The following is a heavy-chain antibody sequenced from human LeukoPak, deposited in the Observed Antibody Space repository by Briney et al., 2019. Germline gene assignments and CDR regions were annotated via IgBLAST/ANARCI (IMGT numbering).Heavy chain of an antibody. CDR1: GFTFSSYA. D-gene: IGHD1-14*01. Sequence: PGGSQRLSCAASGFTFSSYAMSWVRQAPGKGLEWVSAISGSGGSTYYADSVKGRFTISRDNSKNTLYLQMNSLRAEDTAVYYCARGRWTTTDAFDIWGQGTMVTVSS. J-gene: IGHJ3*02. CDR3: ARGRWTTTDAFDI. V-gene: IGHV3-23*01. CDR2: ISGSGGST.